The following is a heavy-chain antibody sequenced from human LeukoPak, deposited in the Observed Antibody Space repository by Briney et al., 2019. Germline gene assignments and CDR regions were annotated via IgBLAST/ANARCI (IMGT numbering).Heavy chain of an antibody. Sequence: GGSLRLSCAASGFTFSSYWMHWVRQVPGKGLVWVSRINSVGSSTSYAESVEGRFTISRDNAKNTLYLQMNSLRAEDTAVYYCAGDGSNYGMDVWGQGTTVTVSS. D-gene: IGHD3-10*01. CDR3: AGDGSNYGMDV. V-gene: IGHV3-74*01. CDR2: INSVGSST. CDR1: GFTFSSYW. J-gene: IGHJ6*02.